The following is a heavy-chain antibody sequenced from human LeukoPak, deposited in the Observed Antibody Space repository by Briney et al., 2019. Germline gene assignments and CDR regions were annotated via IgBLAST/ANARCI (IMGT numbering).Heavy chain of an antibody. V-gene: IGHV3-20*01. CDR1: GFTFDDYG. Sequence: GGSLRLSCAASGFTFDDYGMSWVRQAPGKGLELVSGINWNGGSTGYADSVKGRFTISRDNVKNSLYLQMNSLRAEDTALYHCARVKLVTLRGTGSSWYGAFDYWGQGTLVTVSS. CDR2: INWNGGST. J-gene: IGHJ4*02. D-gene: IGHD6-13*01. CDR3: ARVKLVTLRGTGSSWYGAFDY.